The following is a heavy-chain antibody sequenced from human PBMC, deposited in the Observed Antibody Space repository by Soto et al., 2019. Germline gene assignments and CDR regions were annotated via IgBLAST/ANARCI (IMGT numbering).Heavy chain of an antibody. D-gene: IGHD2-2*01. Sequence: GGSLRLSCAASGFTFSSYAMSWVRQAPGKGLEWVSAISGSGGSTYYADSVKGRFTISRDNSKNTLYLQMNSLGAEDTAVYYYAKPPPCSTSCYEYYMDVWGKGTTVTVSS. CDR1: GFTFSSYA. J-gene: IGHJ6*03. CDR2: ISGSGGST. CDR3: AKPPPCSTSCYEYYMDV. V-gene: IGHV3-23*01.